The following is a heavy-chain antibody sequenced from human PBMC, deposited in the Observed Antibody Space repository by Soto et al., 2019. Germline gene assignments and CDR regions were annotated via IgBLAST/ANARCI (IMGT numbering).Heavy chain of an antibody. J-gene: IGHJ4*02. CDR1: GFTFSTCV. CDR2: ITDSGSGT. D-gene: IGHD6-13*01. CDR3: AKGLINGRWYAED. Sequence: EVHLLKSGGGLVHPGESLRLSCGASGFTFSTCVMTWVRQAPGKGLEWVSCITDSGSGTYYADSVKGRFTISRDNSKNTVYLQMNNLRAEDTGVYYCAKGLINGRWYAEDWGQGTLVTVSS. V-gene: IGHV3-23*01.